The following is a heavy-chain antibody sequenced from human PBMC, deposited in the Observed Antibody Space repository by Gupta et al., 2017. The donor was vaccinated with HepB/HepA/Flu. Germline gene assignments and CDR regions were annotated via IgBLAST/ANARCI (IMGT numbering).Heavy chain of an antibody. CDR1: GGSFSGYY. CDR2: INHRGST. J-gene: IGHJ5*02. Sequence: QVQLQQWGAGLLKPSETLSLTCAVYGGSFSGYYWSWIRKPPGKGREWIGKINHRGSTNSNTSPKRGVTIAVKPSKNKSSMKLSSVTAADTAVYYCARAPRPTRGNNCFDPGGQGTLVTVSS. CDR3: ARAPRPTRGNNCFDP. V-gene: IGHV4-34*01.